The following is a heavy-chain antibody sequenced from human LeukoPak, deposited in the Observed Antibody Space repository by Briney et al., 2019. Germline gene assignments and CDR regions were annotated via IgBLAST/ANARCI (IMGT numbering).Heavy chain of an antibody. J-gene: IGHJ1*01. CDR2: ISSSGNT. CDR1: GASISGYF. V-gene: IGHV4-59*12. Sequence: PSETLSLTCTVSGASISGYFWSWIRQPPGKGLEWIGYISSSGNTNYNPSLKSRVTISVDTSKNQFSLKLSSVTAADTAVYYCARKAVAGTLHFQHWGQGTLVTVSS. D-gene: IGHD6-19*01. CDR3: ARKAVAGTLHFQH.